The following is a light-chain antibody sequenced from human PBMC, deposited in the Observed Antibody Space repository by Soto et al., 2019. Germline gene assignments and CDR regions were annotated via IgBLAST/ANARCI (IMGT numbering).Light chain of an antibody. V-gene: IGLV1-40*01. Sequence: QSVLTQPPSVSGAPGQRGAISCTGGNSNIGAGYDVHWYQQLPGTAPKLLIYGNSNRPSGVPDRFSGSKSGTSASLAITGLQAEDEADYYCQSYDSSLSGYVFGTGTKVTVL. CDR2: GNS. CDR1: NSNIGAGYD. J-gene: IGLJ1*01. CDR3: QSYDSSLSGYV.